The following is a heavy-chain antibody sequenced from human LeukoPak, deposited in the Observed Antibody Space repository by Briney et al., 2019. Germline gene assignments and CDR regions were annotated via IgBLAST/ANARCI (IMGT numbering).Heavy chain of an antibody. CDR3: AKVPHGDYAVDC. CDR2: ISYDGSNK. J-gene: IGHJ4*02. V-gene: IGHV3-30*18. CDR1: GFTFSSYG. Sequence: GRSLRLSCAASGFTFSSYGMHWVRQAPGKGLEWVAVISYDGSNKYYADSVKGRFTISRDNSKNTLYLQMNSLRAEDTAVYYCAKVPHGDYAVDCWGQGTRVTVSS. D-gene: IGHD4-17*01.